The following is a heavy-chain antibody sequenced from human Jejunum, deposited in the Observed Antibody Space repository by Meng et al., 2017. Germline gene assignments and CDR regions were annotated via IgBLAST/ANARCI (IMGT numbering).Heavy chain of an antibody. V-gene: IGHV4-61*01. CDR3: ARGSRGYSYG. CDR1: GGSVSSGSYY. J-gene: IGHJ4*02. D-gene: IGHD5-18*01. CDR2: IYYGGTT. Sequence: VQLKESGPGMVRPSETLSLTCTVSGGSVSSGSYYWSWIRQPPGKGLEWIGYIYYGGTTNYNPSLKSRVTISADTSKNQFSLKLSSVTAADTAVYYCARGSRGYSYGWGQGTLVTSPQ.